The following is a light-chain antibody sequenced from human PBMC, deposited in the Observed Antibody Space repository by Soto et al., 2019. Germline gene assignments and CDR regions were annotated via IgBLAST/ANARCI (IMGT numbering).Light chain of an antibody. CDR2: EGI. V-gene: IGLV2-23*03. CDR3: CSYVGSSSFHVV. CDR1: SSEVGSYNL. J-gene: IGLJ2*01. Sequence: QSVLTQPASVSGSPGQSITISCTGISSEVGSYNLVSWYQQHPGKAPKLMIYEGIKRPSGVSNRFSGSKSGSTASLTISGRQAEDEADYYCCSYVGSSSFHVVFGGGTKVTVL.